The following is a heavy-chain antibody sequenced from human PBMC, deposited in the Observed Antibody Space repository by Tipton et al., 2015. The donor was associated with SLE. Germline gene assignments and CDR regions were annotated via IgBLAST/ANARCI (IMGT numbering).Heavy chain of an antibody. D-gene: IGHD5-24*01. CDR1: GFTFSSHA. J-gene: IGHJ4*02. Sequence: SLRLSCAASGFTFSSHAMHWVRQAPGKGLEWVAVISHDGPNKYYADSVKGRFTISRDNSQNTLYLQMNSLRADDTAFYYCARGDGYTDSFDYWGQGTSVTVSS. V-gene: IGHV3-30*04. CDR2: ISHDGPNK. CDR3: ARGDGYTDSFDY.